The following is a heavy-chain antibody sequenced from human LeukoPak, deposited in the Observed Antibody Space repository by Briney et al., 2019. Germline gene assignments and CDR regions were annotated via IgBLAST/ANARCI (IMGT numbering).Heavy chain of an antibody. Sequence: GASVKVSCKASGYTFTGYYMHWVRQAPGQGLEWMGWINPNSGGTNYAQKFQGRVTMTRDTSISTAYMELSRLRSDDTAVYYCASTSDTATVIGILDYWGQGTLVTVSS. V-gene: IGHV1-2*02. CDR3: ASTSDTATVIGILDY. D-gene: IGHD5-18*01. CDR1: GYTFTGYY. J-gene: IGHJ4*02. CDR2: INPNSGGT.